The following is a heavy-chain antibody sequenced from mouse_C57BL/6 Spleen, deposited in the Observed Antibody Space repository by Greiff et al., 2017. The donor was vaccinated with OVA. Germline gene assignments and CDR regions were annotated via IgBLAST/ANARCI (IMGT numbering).Heavy chain of an antibody. CDR2: IRNKANGYTS. V-gene: IGHV7-3*01. CDR3: AREFMTTGGNYFDY. Sequence: EVQLVESGGGLVQPGGSLSLSCAASGFTFTDYYMSWVRQPPGKALEWLGFIRNKANGYTSEYSASVKGRFTISRDNSQSILYLQMNALRAEDSATYCCAREFMTTGGNYFDYWGQGTTLTGSS. CDR1: GFTFTDYY. J-gene: IGHJ2*01. D-gene: IGHD1-1*01.